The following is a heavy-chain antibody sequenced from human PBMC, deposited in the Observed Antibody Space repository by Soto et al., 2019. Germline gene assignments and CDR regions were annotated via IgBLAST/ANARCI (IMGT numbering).Heavy chain of an antibody. CDR2: ISGSGGST. CDR1: GFTFSSYA. V-gene: IGHV3-23*01. J-gene: IGHJ4*02. CDR3: AQSSTTGYCSGGSCYSLDY. Sequence: EVQLLESGGGLVQPGGSLRLSCAASGFTFSSYAMSWVRQAPGKGLEWVSAISGSGGSTYYADSVKGRFTISRDNSKNTLYLQMNSLRAEDTAVYYCAQSSTTGYCSGGSCYSLDYWGQGTLVTVSS. D-gene: IGHD2-15*01.